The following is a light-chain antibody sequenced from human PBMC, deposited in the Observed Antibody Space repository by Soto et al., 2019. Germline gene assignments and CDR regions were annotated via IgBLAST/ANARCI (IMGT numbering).Light chain of an antibody. J-gene: IGLJ2*01. CDR2: LETSGSY. Sequence: QLVLTQSSSASASLGSSVKLTCTLSSGHTTYIIAWHQQQPGKAPRYLMKLETSGSYNKGSGVPDRFSGSSSGADRYLTISNLQFEEEADYYCETWDINTPVVFGGGTKLTVL. CDR1: SGHTTYI. V-gene: IGLV4-60*02. CDR3: ETWDINTPVV.